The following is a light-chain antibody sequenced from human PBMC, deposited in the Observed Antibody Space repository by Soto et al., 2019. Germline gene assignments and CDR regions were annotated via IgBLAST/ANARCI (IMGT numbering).Light chain of an antibody. CDR2: RAS. Sequence: EIVMTQSPATLSVSPGERATLSCRASQSVSNNLAWYQQKPGQAPRLVIYRASTKATGIPARFSGSGSGTEFTLTISSLQSEDFAVYYCQQFNNWPPTFGQGTKVDIK. CDR1: QSVSNN. J-gene: IGKJ1*01. V-gene: IGKV3-15*01. CDR3: QQFNNWPPT.